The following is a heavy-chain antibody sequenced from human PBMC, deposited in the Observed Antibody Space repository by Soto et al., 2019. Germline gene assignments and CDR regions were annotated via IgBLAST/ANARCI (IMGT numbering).Heavy chain of an antibody. D-gene: IGHD6-19*01. Sequence: SVKVSCKASGGTFSSYVITWVRQAPGQGLEWMGGIIPIFGTANYAQKFQGRVTITADESTSTAYMELSSLRSEDTGVYYCAAPQWLAQSYNYYAMDVWGQGTTVTVSS. J-gene: IGHJ6*02. CDR2: IIPIFGTA. V-gene: IGHV1-69*13. CDR3: AAPQWLAQSYNYYAMDV. CDR1: GGTFSSYV.